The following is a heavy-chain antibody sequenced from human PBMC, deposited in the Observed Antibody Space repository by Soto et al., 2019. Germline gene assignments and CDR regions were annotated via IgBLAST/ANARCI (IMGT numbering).Heavy chain of an antibody. CDR2: IYYSGST. J-gene: IGHJ6*02. Sequence: PWETLSLTCTVSGGSISSSSYYWCWIRQPPGKGLEWIGSIYYSGSTYYNPSLKSRVTISVDTSKNQFSLKLSSVTAADTAVYYCARLDYGSGSYGDYYYYYGMDVWGQGTTVT. D-gene: IGHD3-10*01. CDR1: GGSISSSSYY. CDR3: ARLDYGSGSYGDYYYYYGMDV. V-gene: IGHV4-39*01.